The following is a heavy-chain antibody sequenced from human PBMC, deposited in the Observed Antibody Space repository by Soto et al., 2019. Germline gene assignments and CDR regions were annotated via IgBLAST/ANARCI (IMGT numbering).Heavy chain of an antibody. Sequence: QVQLQESGPGLVKPSGTLSLTCAVSGGSISSSNWWSWVRQPPGKGLEWIGEIYHSGSTNYNPSLKSRVTISVDKSKNQFSLKLSSVTAADTAVYYCATPNYDILTGYSSNSWYFDLWGRGTLVTVSS. CDR1: GGSISSSNW. V-gene: IGHV4-4*02. CDR3: ATPNYDILTGYSSNSWYFDL. D-gene: IGHD3-9*01. CDR2: IYHSGST. J-gene: IGHJ2*01.